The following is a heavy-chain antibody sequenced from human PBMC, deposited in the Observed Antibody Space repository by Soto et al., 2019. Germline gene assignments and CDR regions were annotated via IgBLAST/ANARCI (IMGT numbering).Heavy chain of an antibody. J-gene: IGHJ4*02. CDR2: FYYTGSI. CDR1: GGSVSSGNYY. D-gene: IGHD3-22*01. V-gene: IGHV4-61*01. CDR3: ARSMFYSDGTNYSPFDY. Sequence: QVQLQESGPGLVKPSETLSLTCTVSGGSVSSGNYYWSWIRQPPGKGLEWIGYFYYTGSINYNPSLQNQLPLFIGASKNQFSLRLSSVTAADTAVYYCARSMFYSDGTNYSPFDYWGQGTLVTASS.